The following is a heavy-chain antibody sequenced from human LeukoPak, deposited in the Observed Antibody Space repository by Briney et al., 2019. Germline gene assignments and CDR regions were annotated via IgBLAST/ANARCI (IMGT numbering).Heavy chain of an antibody. CDR2: IYSGVST. V-gene: IGHV3-53*05. Sequence: GGSLRLSCAASGFSVSSNYMSWVRQAPGKGLEWVSVIYSGVSTYYADSVKGRFTISRDNSKNTLYLQMNSLRAEDTAVYYCAKTSELLRGYYFDYWGQGTLVTVSS. CDR1: GFSVSSNY. J-gene: IGHJ4*02. CDR3: AKTSELLRGYYFDY. D-gene: IGHD1-26*01.